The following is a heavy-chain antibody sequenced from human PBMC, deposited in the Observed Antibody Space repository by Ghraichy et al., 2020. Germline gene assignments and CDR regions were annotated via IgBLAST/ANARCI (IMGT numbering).Heavy chain of an antibody. V-gene: IGHV3-48*02. CDR1: GFTFSSYS. D-gene: IGHD1-26*01. Sequence: GGSLRLSCAASGFTFSSYSMNWVRQAPGKGLEWVSYISSSSTIYYADSVKGRFTISRDNAKNSLYLQMNSLRDEDTAVYYCVRVGMGATTFDYWGQGTLVTVSS. CDR3: VRVGMGATTFDY. J-gene: IGHJ4*02. CDR2: ISSSSTI.